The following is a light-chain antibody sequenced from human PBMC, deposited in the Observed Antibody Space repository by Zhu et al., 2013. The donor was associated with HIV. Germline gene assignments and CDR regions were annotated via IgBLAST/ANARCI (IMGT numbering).Light chain of an antibody. CDR1: SSDVGAYNY. CDR3: NSYTTSATRV. J-gene: IGLJ1*01. V-gene: IGLV2-14*01. CDR2: EVS. Sequence: QSALTQPASVSGSPGQSITISCTGTSSDVGAYNYVSWYQQHPGKAPKLMIYEVSNRPSGVSNRFSGSKSGNTASLTISGLRAEDEADYYCNSYTTSATRVFGTGTKVTVL.